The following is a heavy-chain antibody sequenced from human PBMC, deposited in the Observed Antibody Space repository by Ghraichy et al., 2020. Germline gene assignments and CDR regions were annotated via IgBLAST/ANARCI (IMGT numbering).Heavy chain of an antibody. CDR2: ISYDGSNK. CDR3: AKGLGHSSSSYYYYYGMDV. D-gene: IGHD6-6*01. J-gene: IGHJ6*02. Sequence: GGSLRLSCAASGFTFSSYGMHWVRQAPGKGLEWVAVISYDGSNKYYADSVKGRFTISRDNSKNTLYLQMNSLRAEDTAVYYCAKGLGHSSSSYYYYYGMDVWGQGTTVTVSS. V-gene: IGHV3-30*18. CDR1: GFTFSSYG.